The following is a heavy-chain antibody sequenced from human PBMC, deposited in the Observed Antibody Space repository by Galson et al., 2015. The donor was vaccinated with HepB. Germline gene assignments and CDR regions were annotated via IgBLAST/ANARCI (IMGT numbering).Heavy chain of an antibody. Sequence: SLRLSCAASGFTFSSYSMNWVRQAPGKGLEWVSSISSSSSYIYYADSVKGRFTISRDNAKNSLYLQMNSLRAEDTAVYYCARTQLGGYRDAFDIWGQGTMVTVSS. CDR2: ISSSSSYI. CDR3: ARTQLGGYRDAFDI. J-gene: IGHJ3*02. CDR1: GFTFSSYS. V-gene: IGHV3-21*01. D-gene: IGHD3-22*01.